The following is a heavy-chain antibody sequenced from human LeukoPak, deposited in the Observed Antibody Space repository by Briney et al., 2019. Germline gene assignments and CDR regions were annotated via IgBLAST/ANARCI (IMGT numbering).Heavy chain of an antibody. J-gene: IGHJ4*02. V-gene: IGHV3-48*03. CDR3: ARERELWWTSDFDY. CDR1: RFTFRSYE. CDR2: ISSSGSTI. D-gene: IGHD5-18*01. Sequence: GGSLRLSCAASRFTFRSYEMNWVRQAPGKGLEWVSYISSSGSTIYYADSVKGRFTISRDNAKNSLYLQMNSLRAEDTAVYYCARERELWWTSDFDYWGQGTLVTVSS.